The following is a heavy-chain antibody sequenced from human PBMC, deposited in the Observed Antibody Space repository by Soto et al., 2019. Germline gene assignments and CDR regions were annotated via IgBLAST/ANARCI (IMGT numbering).Heavy chain of an antibody. CDR3: ARGAGFLETP. CDR1: GYTFTSYD. CDR2: RNSKRVNT. J-gene: IGHJ5*02. V-gene: IGHV1-8*01. Sequence: QVQLVQSAAEVKKPGASVKVSCKTSGYTFTSYDINWVRQATGQGLERMGWRNSKRVNTGYAQSFQGGNTMTWKTSISSAYIEQSSLRSDETAVYYCARGAGFLETPWGQGTLVTVS. D-gene: IGHD3-3*01.